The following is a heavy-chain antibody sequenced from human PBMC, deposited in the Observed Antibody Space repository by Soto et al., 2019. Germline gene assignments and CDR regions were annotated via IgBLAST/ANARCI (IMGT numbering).Heavy chain of an antibody. CDR1: GFTFSSYA. D-gene: IGHD6-13*01. CDR2: ISYDGSNK. Sequence: HVQLVESGGGVVQPGRSLRLSCGASGFTFSSYAMHWVRQAPGKGLEWVAVISYDGSNKYYADSVKGRFTISRDNSKNTLYLQMHSLRAEDTAVYFCASEESGSSRYGYYYYGMDVWGQGTTVTVSS. CDR3: ASEESGSSRYGYYYYGMDV. J-gene: IGHJ6*02. V-gene: IGHV3-30-3*01.